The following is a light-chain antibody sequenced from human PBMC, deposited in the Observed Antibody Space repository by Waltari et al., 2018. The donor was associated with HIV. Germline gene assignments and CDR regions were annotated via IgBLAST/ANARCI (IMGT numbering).Light chain of an antibody. V-gene: IGLV6-57*01. CDR1: SGNIASDY. CDR3: QSFDSTNQV. J-gene: IGLJ3*02. CDR2: EDK. Sequence: FMLTQPHSVSESPGKTVTISCTRSSGNIASDYVPWYQQRPGSSPTTVIYEDKHRPSGFPDRFSGSIDSSSNSASLTISGLKTEDEADYYCQSFDSTNQVFGGGTKLTVL.